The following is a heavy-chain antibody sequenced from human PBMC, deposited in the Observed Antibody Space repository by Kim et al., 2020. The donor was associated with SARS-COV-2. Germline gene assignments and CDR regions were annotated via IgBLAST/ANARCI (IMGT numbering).Heavy chain of an antibody. Sequence: TYYADSVKGRFTSSRDNSKNTLYLQRNSLRAEDTAVYYCARDTDYYGMDVWGQGTTVTVSS. V-gene: IGHV3-53*05. D-gene: IGHD4-17*01. J-gene: IGHJ6*02. CDR3: ARDTDYYGMDV. CDR2: T.